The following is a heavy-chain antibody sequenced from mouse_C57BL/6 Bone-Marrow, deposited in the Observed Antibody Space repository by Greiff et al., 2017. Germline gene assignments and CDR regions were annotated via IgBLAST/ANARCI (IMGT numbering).Heavy chain of an antibody. D-gene: IGHD2-4*01. CDR1: GYSITSGYD. CDR2: ISYSGST. CDR3: ARAGDYDYAMDY. Sequence: EVKLMESGPGMVKPSQSLSLTCPVTGYSITSGYDWHWIRHFPGNKLEWMGYISYSGSTNYNPSLKSRISITHDTSKKHFFLKLNSVTTEDTATYYCARAGDYDYAMDYWGQGTSVTVSS. J-gene: IGHJ4*01. V-gene: IGHV3-1*01.